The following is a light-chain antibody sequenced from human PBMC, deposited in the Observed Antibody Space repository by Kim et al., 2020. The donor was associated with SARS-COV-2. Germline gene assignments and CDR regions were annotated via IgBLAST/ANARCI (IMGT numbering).Light chain of an antibody. CDR3: QEYKLGGA. J-gene: IGKJ1*01. CDR2: EVS. CDR1: QNVDSH. Sequence: SASVGDTVTITCRASQNVDSHLAWYQQKPGKAPSLLIYEVSNLESGVSSRFIGSGFGTEFTLAITNLQPDDFSTFYCQEYKLGGAFGQGTKVDIK. V-gene: IGKV1-5*03.